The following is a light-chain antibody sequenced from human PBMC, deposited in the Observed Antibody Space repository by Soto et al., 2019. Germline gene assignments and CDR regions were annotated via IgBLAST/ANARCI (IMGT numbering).Light chain of an antibody. J-gene: IGKJ5*01. CDR1: QGIDSY. V-gene: IGKV1-16*01. CDR2: GAS. CDR3: QQYKFYPIT. Sequence: DVQMTQSPSSLSASVGDRVTITCRASQGIDSYLMWFQQKPGKAPKSLIYGASRLQSGVPSRFSGSRSGTDFIFTISSLQPEDFATYYCQQYKFYPITFGQGTRLDI.